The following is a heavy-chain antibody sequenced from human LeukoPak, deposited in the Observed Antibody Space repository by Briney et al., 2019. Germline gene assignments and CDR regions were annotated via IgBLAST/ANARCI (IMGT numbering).Heavy chain of an antibody. Sequence: PSETLSLTCTVAGGSINNYYCSWIRQSPGKGLEWIGSRLFTGSASYNSSLRSRATISMGTSKNQFSLKLTSVTAADTAVYCCARVSVAVAGRGYYYYGMDVWGQGTTVTVSS. J-gene: IGHJ6*02. V-gene: IGHV4-59*01. CDR1: GGSINNYY. CDR2: RLFTGSA. D-gene: IGHD6-19*01. CDR3: ARVSVAVAGRGYYYYGMDV.